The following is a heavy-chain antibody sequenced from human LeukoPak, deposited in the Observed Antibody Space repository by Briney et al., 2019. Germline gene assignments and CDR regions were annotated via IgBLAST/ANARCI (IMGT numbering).Heavy chain of an antibody. D-gene: IGHD2-15*01. CDR3: ARMGVVAATPGFDY. CDR2: SNSDGSST. Sequence: GGSLRLSCAASGFIFSNYCMHWVRQAPGKWLVWVSRSNSDGSSTSYADSVKGRFTISRDNAKNTLYLQMNSLRAEDTAVYYCARMGVVAATPGFDYWGQGTLVTVSS. CDR1: GFIFSNYC. J-gene: IGHJ4*02. V-gene: IGHV3-74*01.